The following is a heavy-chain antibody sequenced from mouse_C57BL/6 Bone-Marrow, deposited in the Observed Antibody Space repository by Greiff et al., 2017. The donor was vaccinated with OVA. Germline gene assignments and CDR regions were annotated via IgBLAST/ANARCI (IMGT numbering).Heavy chain of an antibody. J-gene: IGHJ3*01. D-gene: IGHD2-4*01. V-gene: IGHV2-6*01. Sequence: VQLVESGPGLVAPSQSLSITCTVSGFSLTSYGVDWVRQSPGKGLEWLGVIWGVGSTNYNSALKSRLSISKDNSQSQVFLKMNSLHTDDTAMYXCASVYYDYGAWCAYWGQGTLVTVSA. CDR2: IWGVGST. CDR1: GFSLTSYG. CDR3: ASVYYDYGAWCAY.